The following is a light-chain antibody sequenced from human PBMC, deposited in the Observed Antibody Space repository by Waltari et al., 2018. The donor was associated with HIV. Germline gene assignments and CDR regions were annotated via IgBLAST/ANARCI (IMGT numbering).Light chain of an antibody. Sequence: DIQMNQSTCYLAASVGERTTNTCRARQSSSSYLNWYQQKPGKAPKLLIYAASSLPSGVPSRFSGSGSGTDFTLTISSLQPEDFATYYCQQSYSTLTTFGGGTKVEIK. CDR1: QSSSSY. V-gene: IGKV1-39*01. CDR2: AAS. J-gene: IGKJ4*01. CDR3: QQSYSTLTT.